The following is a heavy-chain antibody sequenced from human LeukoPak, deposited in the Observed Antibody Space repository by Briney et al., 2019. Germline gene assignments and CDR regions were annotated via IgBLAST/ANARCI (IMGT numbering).Heavy chain of an antibody. V-gene: IGHV3-21*01. D-gene: IGHD5-24*01. CDR1: GFTFSSYN. Sequence: GGSLRLSCAASGFTFSSYNMNWVRQAPGKGLEWVSSISSSSSYIYYADSVKGRFTISRDNAKNSLYLQMNSLRAEDTAVYYCARGRDGSQSPIDDWGQGTLVTVSS. J-gene: IGHJ4*02. CDR3: ARGRDGSQSPIDD. CDR2: ISSSSSYI.